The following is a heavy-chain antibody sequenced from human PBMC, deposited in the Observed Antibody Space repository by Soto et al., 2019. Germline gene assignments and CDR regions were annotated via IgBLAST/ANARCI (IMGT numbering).Heavy chain of an antibody. CDR3: ASGQTGSVYYFDY. CDR1: GGSISSGGYY. J-gene: IGHJ4*02. V-gene: IGHV4-31*03. CDR2: IYYSGST. D-gene: IGHD2-15*01. Sequence: PSETLSLTCTVSGGSISSGGYYWSWIRQHPGKGLEWIGHIYYSGSTYYNPSLKSRVTISVDTSKNQFSLKLSSVTAADTAVYYCASGQTGSVYYFDYWGQGTLVTVSS.